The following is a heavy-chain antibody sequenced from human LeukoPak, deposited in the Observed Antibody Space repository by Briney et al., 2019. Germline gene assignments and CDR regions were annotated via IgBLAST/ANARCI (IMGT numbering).Heavy chain of an antibody. CDR3: ARGGGSNYPFDY. CDR2: IYYSGST. J-gene: IGHJ4*02. V-gene: IGHV4-59*01. Sequence: SETLPLTCTVSGGSISSYYWSWIRQPPGKGLEWIGYIYYSGSTNYSPSLQSRVTISVDPSNNQFSLKLSSVTAADTAVYYCARGGGSNYPFDYWGQGTLVTVSS. CDR1: GGSISSYY. D-gene: IGHD2-15*01.